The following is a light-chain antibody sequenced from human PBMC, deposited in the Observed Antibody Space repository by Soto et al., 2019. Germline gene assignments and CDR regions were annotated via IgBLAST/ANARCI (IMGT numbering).Light chain of an antibody. CDR2: DVS. V-gene: IGLV2-14*03. CDR3: SSYTSSNTLYV. Sequence: QSVLTQPASVSGSPGQSITISCTGTSSDVGTYNYVSWYQQHPGKAPKLIIYDVSNRPSGVSNRFSGSKSGNTASLTISGLQAEDEADYYCSSYTSSNTLYVFATGTKLTVL. CDR1: SSDVGTYNY. J-gene: IGLJ1*01.